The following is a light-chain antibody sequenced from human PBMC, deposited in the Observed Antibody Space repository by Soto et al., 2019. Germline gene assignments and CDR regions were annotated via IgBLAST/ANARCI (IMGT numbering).Light chain of an antibody. CDR2: DTS. Sequence: QAVVTQEPSLTVSPGGTVNLTCGSSTGAVTSVHYHYWFQQKPGQAPRTLIYDTSNKHSWTPARFSGSLLGGKAALTLSGAQPEDEAEYYCLLSYSGARVFGTGTQLTVL. CDR3: LLSYSGARV. V-gene: IGLV7-46*01. CDR1: TGAVTSVHY. J-gene: IGLJ1*01.